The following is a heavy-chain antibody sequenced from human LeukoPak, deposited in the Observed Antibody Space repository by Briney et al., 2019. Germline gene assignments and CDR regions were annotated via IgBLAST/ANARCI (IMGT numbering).Heavy chain of an antibody. CDR1: GYTLTGYY. CDR2: INPNSGGT. J-gene: IGHJ6*03. CDR3: ARGLAVAGTGPSLPYYNYYYMDV. V-gene: IGHV1-2*02. Sequence: ASVQVSCKASGYTLTGYYIHWVRPAPGQGLAWMGWINPNSGGTNYAQKFQGRVTMTRDKSISTAYMELRRLRSNNTAVYYWARGLAVAGTGPSLPYYNYYYMDVWGKGTTVTVSS. D-gene: IGHD6-19*01.